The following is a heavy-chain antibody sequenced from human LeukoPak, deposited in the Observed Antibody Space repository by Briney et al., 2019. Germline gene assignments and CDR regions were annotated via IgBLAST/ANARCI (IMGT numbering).Heavy chain of an antibody. V-gene: IGHV6-1*01. D-gene: IGHD2-2*01. CDR3: ARRLTQYDCFDP. CDR1: GDSVSGNSTA. CDR2: TYYRSKWYN. J-gene: IGHJ5*02. Sequence: SQTLSLTCAISGDSVSGNSTAYNWIRQSPSRGLEWLGRTYYRSKWYNDYAVSVKSRITINADTSKNQLSLQLNFVTPEDTAVYYCARRLTQYDCFDPWGQGILVTVSS.